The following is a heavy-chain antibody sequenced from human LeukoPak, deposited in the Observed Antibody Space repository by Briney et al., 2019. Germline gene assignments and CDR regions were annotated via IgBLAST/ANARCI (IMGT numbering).Heavy chain of an antibody. J-gene: IGHJ6*03. CDR2: INHSGST. CDR3: ARLPGSRGFHYYYYYYMDV. CDR1: GGSFSGYY. Sequence: SETLSLTCAVYGGSFSGYYWSWIRQPPGKGLDGIGEINHSGSTNYNPSLKSRVTISVDTSKNQFSLKLSSVNAADTAVYYCARLPGSRGFHYYYYYYMDVWGKGTTVTIS. D-gene: IGHD6-25*01. V-gene: IGHV4-34*01.